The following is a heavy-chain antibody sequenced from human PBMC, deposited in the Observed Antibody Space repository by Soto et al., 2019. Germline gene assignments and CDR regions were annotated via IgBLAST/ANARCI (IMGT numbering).Heavy chain of an antibody. J-gene: IGHJ6*02. CDR2: INHSGST. CDR3: ARGGGYYDILTGYFDYYYYYGMDV. V-gene: IGHV4-34*01. Sequence: SETLSLTCAVYGGSFSGYYWSWIRQPPGKGLEWIGEINHSGSTNYNPSLKSRVTISVDTSKNQFSLKLSSVTAADTAVYYCARGGGYYDILTGYFDYYYYYGMDVWGQGTTVTVS. D-gene: IGHD3-9*01. CDR1: GGSFSGYY.